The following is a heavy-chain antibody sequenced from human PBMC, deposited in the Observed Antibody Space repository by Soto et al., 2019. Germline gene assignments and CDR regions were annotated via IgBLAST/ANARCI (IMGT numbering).Heavy chain of an antibody. CDR3: ARELLPYCSGGSCYFYYYYGMDV. J-gene: IGHJ6*02. V-gene: IGHV1-2*02. Sequence: ASVKVSCKASGYTFTGYYMHWVRQAPGQGLEWMGWINPNSGGTNYAQKFQGRVTMTRDTSISTAYMELSRLRSDDTALYYCARELLPYCSGGSCYFYYYYGMDVWGQGTTVTVSS. D-gene: IGHD2-15*01. CDR1: GYTFTGYY. CDR2: INPNSGGT.